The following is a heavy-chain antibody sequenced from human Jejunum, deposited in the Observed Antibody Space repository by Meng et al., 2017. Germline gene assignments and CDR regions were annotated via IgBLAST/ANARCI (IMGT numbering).Heavy chain of an antibody. CDR2: ISYSGST. CDR1: GGSISGSYDY. CDR3: ARHFSGSGTWFFDS. D-gene: IGHD3-10*01. Sequence: QVQLQESGPGLVKPSQTLSLTGTVSGGSISGSYDYWGWIRQPPGKGLDWTGTISYSGSTYYNPSLTSRVTISMDTSKNQFSLKLSSVTAADTAVYYCARHFSGSGTWFFDSWGQGALVTVSS. V-gene: IGHV4-39*01. J-gene: IGHJ4*02.